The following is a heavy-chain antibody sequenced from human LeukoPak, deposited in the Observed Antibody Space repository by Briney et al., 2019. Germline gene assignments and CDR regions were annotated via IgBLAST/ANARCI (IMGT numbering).Heavy chain of an antibody. J-gene: IGHJ1*01. D-gene: IGHD6-6*01. CDR3: AKFLAVIAARDSLYFQH. CDR1: GFTFSSFA. CDR2: ISDSGGTT. Sequence: GGSLRLSCAASGFTFSSFAMSWVRQAPGKGLEWVSAISDSGGTTYYADSVKGRFTISRDNSKNTLYRQMSSLRAEDTAVYYCAKFLAVIAARDSLYFQHWGQGTLVTVSS. V-gene: IGHV3-23*01.